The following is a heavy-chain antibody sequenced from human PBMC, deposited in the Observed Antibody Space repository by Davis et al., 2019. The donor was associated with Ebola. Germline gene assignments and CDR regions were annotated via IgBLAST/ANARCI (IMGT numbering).Heavy chain of an antibody. CDR2: ISAYNGNT. V-gene: IGHV1-18*01. Sequence: ASVKVSCKASGYTFTNYAFSWVRQAPGQGLEWMGWISAYNGNTNYAQKLQGRVTMTTDTSTSTAYMELRSLRSDDTAVYYCARGDYGDYVIDYYGMDVWGQGTTVTVSS. CDR1: GYTFTNYA. J-gene: IGHJ6*02. D-gene: IGHD4-17*01. CDR3: ARGDYGDYVIDYYGMDV.